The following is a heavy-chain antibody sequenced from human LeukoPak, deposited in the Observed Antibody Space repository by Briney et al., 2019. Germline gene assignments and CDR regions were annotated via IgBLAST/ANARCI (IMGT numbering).Heavy chain of an antibody. CDR2: INPSGGST. CDR3: ARGYIVLMVYAGSYFQH. V-gene: IGHV1-46*01. CDR1: GYTFTSYY. J-gene: IGHJ1*01. Sequence: ASVKVSRKASGYTFTSYYMHWVRQAPRQGLEWMGIINPSGGSTSYAQKFQGRVTMTRDTSTSTVYMELSSLRSEDTAVYYCARGYIVLMVYAGSYFQHWGQGTLVTVSS. D-gene: IGHD2-8*01.